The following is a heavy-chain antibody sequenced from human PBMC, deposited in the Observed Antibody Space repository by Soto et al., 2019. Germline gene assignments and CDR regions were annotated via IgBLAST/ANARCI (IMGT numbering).Heavy chain of an antibody. CDR2: VYYRGRS. D-gene: IGHD3-16*02. Sequence: PSETLSLTCPVSGGSVTNSRYYWGWIRQSPGKGLEWIGSVYYRGRSYSKSSVKSRVTISVDTSKNQFSLNLNSVTASDTAVYFFASQRPTVISQAYFEYWGPAALVNVSS. CDR3: ASQRPTVISQAYFEY. V-gene: IGHV4-39*01. J-gene: IGHJ4*02. CDR1: GGSVTNSRYY.